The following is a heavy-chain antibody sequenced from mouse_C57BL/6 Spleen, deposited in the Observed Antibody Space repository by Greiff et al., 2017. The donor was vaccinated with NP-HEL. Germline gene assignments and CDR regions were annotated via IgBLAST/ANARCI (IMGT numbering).Heavy chain of an antibody. D-gene: IGHD1-1*01. Sequence: QVQLKESGPGILQSSQTLSLTCSFSGFSLSTSGMGVSWIRQPSGKGLEWLAHIYWDDDKRYNPSLKSRLTISKDTSRNQVFLKITSVDTADTATYYCARREDGSSYWYFDVWGTGTTVTVSS. J-gene: IGHJ1*03. CDR1: GFSLSTSGMG. CDR3: ARREDGSSYWYFDV. V-gene: IGHV8-12*01. CDR2: IYWDDDK.